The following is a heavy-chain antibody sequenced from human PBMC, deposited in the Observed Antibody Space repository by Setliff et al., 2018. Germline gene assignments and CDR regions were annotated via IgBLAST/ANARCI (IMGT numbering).Heavy chain of an antibody. CDR2: ISGSGGDT. Sequence: PGGSLRLSCVASEFTFSRYFMTWVRQAPGKGLEWIASISGSGGDTDSADSMKGRFTISRDNSKNSLYLQMGSLRAEDMAVYYCATWTGYSIDYWGQGTLVTVSS. CDR1: EFTFSRYF. J-gene: IGHJ4*02. V-gene: IGHV3-23*01. D-gene: IGHD3-3*01. CDR3: ATWTGYSIDY.